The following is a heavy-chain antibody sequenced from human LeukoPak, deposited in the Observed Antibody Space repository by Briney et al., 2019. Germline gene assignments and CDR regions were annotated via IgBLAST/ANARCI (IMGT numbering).Heavy chain of an antibody. J-gene: IGHJ5*02. CDR3: ARHMRPHSWNYVWFDP. CDR1: GGSINSYY. V-gene: IGHV4-4*07. Sequence: PSETLSLSCTVSGGSINSYYWSWLRQPAGKGLEWIRRIYTSGSANYNPSLKSRVTMSVDTSKNQFSLKLSSVTAADTGVCYCARHMRPHSWNYVWFDPWGQGTLVTVSS. CDR2: IYTSGSA. D-gene: IGHD1-7*01.